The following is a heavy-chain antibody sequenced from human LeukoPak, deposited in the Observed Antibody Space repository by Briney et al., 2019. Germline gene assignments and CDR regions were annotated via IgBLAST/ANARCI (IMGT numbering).Heavy chain of an antibody. V-gene: IGHV3-30*18. CDR1: GFTFSSYG. Sequence: GGSLRLSCAASGFTFSSYGMHWVRQAPGKGLEWVAVISYDGSNKYYADSVKGRFTISRDNSKNTLYLQMNSLRAEDTAVYYCAKDSGSYYGSGSYYSTPGYYFDYWGQGTLVTVSS. J-gene: IGHJ4*02. CDR3: AKDSGSYYGSGSYYSTPGYYFDY. D-gene: IGHD3-10*01. CDR2: ISYDGSNK.